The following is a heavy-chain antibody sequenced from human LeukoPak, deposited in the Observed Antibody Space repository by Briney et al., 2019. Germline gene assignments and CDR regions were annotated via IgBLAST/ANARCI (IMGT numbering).Heavy chain of an antibody. CDR1: GGSLSSYY. D-gene: IGHD3-22*01. CDR3: ARHRYYYDSSGYYYQP. Sequence: SETLSLTCTVSGGSLSSYYWSWIRQPAGKGLEWIGRIYTSGSTNYNPSLKSRVTMSVDTSKNQFSLKLSSVTAADTAVYYCARHRYYYDSSGYYYQPWGQGTLVTVSS. J-gene: IGHJ5*02. V-gene: IGHV4-4*07. CDR2: IYTSGST.